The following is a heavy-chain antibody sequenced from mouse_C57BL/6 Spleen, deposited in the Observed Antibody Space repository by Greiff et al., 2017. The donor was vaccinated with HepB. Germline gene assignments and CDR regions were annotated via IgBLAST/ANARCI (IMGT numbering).Heavy chain of an antibody. D-gene: IGHD1-1*01. V-gene: IGHV1-80*01. CDR2: IYPGDGDT. CDR1: GYAFSSYW. J-gene: IGHJ4*01. Sequence: VQLQQSGAELVKPGASVKISCKASGYAFSSYWMNWVKQRPGKGLEWIGKIYPGDGDTNYNGKFKGKATLTADKSSSTAYMQLSSLTSEDSAFYFCARFGGPVVADAMDYWGQGTSVTVSS. CDR3: ARFGGPVVADAMDY.